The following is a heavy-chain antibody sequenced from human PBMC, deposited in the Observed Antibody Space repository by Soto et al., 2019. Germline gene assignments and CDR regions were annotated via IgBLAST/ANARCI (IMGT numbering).Heavy chain of an antibody. CDR3: AREVLAANWFDP. D-gene: IGHD6-25*01. CDR2: IYYSGST. V-gene: IGHV4-39*01. CDR1: GGSISSSSYY. J-gene: IGHJ5*02. Sequence: QLQLQESGPGLVKPLETLSLTCTVSGGSISSSSYYWGWIRQPPGKGLEWIGSIYYSGSTYYNPSLKSRVTISVDTSKNQFSLKLSSVTAADTAVYYCAREVLAANWFDPWGQGTLVTVSS.